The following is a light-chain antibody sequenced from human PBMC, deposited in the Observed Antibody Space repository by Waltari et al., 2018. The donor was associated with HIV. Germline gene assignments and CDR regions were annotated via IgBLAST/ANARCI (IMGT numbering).Light chain of an antibody. CDR3: MQSLQSPWT. V-gene: IGKV2-28*01. CDR1: QNLLHSNGNNY. J-gene: IGKJ1*01. Sequence: VLTQSPVSLPVLPGEPASISCRSSQNLLHSNGNNYLEWYVLKPGRSPQRLIYLSSNRASGVPDRLSGSGSGTDFTLRISRVAAEDVGVYYCMQSLQSPWTFGQGTKV. CDR2: LSS.